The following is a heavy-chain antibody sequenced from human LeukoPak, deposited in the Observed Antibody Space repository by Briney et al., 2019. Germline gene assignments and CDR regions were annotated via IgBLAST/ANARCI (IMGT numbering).Heavy chain of an antibody. J-gene: IGHJ4*02. CDR1: GFAFSSYS. CDR2: ISSSSSYI. D-gene: IGHD1-26*01. Sequence: GGSLRLSCAASGFAFSSYSMNWVRQAPGKGLEWVSSISSSSSYIYYADSVKGRFTISRDNAKNSLYLQMNSLRAEDTAVYYCAIVGATDFDYWGQGTLVTVSS. CDR3: AIVGATDFDY. V-gene: IGHV3-21*01.